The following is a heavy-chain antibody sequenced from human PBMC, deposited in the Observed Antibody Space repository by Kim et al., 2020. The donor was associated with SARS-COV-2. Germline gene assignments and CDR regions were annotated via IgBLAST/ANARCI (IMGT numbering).Heavy chain of an antibody. Sequence: ASVKVSCKASGYTFTGYYMHWVRQAPGQGLEWMGWINPNSGGTNYAQKFQGRVTMTRDTSISTAYMELSRLRSDDTAVYYCARVDVRGYSGSTNGWGQGTLVTVSS. CDR3: ARVDVRGYSGSTNG. V-gene: IGHV1-2*02. CDR2: INPNSGGT. D-gene: IGHD5-12*01. CDR1: GYTFTGYY. J-gene: IGHJ4*02.